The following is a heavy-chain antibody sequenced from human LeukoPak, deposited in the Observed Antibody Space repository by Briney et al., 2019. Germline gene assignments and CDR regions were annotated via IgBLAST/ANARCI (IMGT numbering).Heavy chain of an antibody. CDR1: GFTFSSYA. V-gene: IGHV3-23*01. CDR2: ISGSGGST. J-gene: IGHJ1*01. CDR3: AKDTLIAAAGLPEYFQH. D-gene: IGHD6-13*01. Sequence: PGRSLRLSCAASGFTFSSYAMSWVRQAPGKGLEWVSAISGSGGSTYYADSVKGRFTISRDNPKNTLYLQMNSLRAEDTAVYYCAKDTLIAAAGLPEYFQHWGQGTLVTVSS.